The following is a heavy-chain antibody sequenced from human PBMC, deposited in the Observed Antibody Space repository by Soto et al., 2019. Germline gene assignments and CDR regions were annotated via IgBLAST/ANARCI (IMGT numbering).Heavy chain of an antibody. CDR2: IRSKAYGGTT. Sequence: GGSLRLSCTASGFTFGDYAMSWFRQAPGKGLEWVGFIRSKAYGGTTEYAASVKGRFTISRDDSKSIAYLQMNSLKTVDTAVYYCTRAPSLYSSGWYQYYFDYWGQGTLVTVSS. D-gene: IGHD6-19*01. CDR3: TRAPSLYSSGWYQYYFDY. J-gene: IGHJ4*02. CDR1: GFTFGDYA. V-gene: IGHV3-49*03.